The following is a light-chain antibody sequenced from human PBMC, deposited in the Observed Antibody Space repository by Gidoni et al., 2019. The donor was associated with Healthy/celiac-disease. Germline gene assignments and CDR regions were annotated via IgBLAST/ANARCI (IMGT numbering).Light chain of an antibody. V-gene: IGLV1-40*01. CDR1: SSNIGAGYD. CDR2: GNS. Sequence: QSLLTQPPSVSGAPGQRVTISCTGSSSNIGAGYDVHWYQQLPGTAPKLLIYGNSNRPSRVPDRFSGSKSGTSASLAITGLQAEDEADYYCQSYDSSLSGSVFGGGTKLTVL. J-gene: IGLJ3*02. CDR3: QSYDSSLSGSV.